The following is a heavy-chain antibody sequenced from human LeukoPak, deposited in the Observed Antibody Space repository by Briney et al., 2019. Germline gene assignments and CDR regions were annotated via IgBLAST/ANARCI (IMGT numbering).Heavy chain of an antibody. CDR2: INHSGRT. CDR3: ARGLSYRGTDMDV. Sequence: SETLSLTCAVYGGSFSGYYWSWIRQPPGKGLEWIGEINHSGRTNYNPSLKSRVTISVDTSKNQFSLKLSSVAAADTAVYYCARGLSYRGTDMDVWGKGTTVTVSS. CDR1: GGSFSGYY. J-gene: IGHJ6*03. V-gene: IGHV4-34*01. D-gene: IGHD2-21*01.